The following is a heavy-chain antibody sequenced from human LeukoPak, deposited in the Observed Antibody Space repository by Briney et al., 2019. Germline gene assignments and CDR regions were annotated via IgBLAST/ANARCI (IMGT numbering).Heavy chain of an antibody. D-gene: IGHD4-4*01. CDR2: IDWDDDK. V-gene: IGHV2-70*11. J-gene: IGHJ5*02. Sequence: SGPALVKPTQTLTLTCTFSGFSLSTSGMCVSWIRQPPGKALEWLARIDWDDDKYYSTSLKTRLTISKDTSKNQVVLTMTNMDPVDTATYYCARIRYSNGAFDPWGQGTLVTVSS. CDR3: ARIRYSNGAFDP. CDR1: GFSLSTSGMC.